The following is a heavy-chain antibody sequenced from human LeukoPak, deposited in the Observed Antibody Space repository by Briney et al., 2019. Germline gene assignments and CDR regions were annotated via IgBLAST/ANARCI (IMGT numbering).Heavy chain of an antibody. D-gene: IGHD6-19*01. CDR2: IYHSGST. Sequence: PSGTLSLTCAVSGGSISSSNWWSWVRQPPGKGLEWIGEIYHSGSTNYNPSLKSRVTISVDKSKNQFSLKLSSVTAADTAVYYCARDPEIAVAGNHGYWGQGTLVTVSS. CDR3: ARDPEIAVAGNHGY. J-gene: IGHJ4*02. CDR1: GGSISSSNW. V-gene: IGHV4-4*02.